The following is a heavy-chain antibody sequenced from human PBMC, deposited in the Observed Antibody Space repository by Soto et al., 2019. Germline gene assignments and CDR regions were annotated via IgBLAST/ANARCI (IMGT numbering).Heavy chain of an antibody. CDR2: IIPMYDPA. V-gene: IGHV1-69*06. CDR3: ATWGTYSGRYCFDY. J-gene: IGHJ4*02. D-gene: IGHD3-16*01. CDR1: GGTFKTYS. Sequence: QVQLVQSGAELKKPGSSVNVSCAASGGTFKTYSINWVRQAPGQGLEWIGQIIPMYDPANYAQRFQSRVTMMVDKATNIADMELSGPSTEVTALKYCATWGTYSGRYCFDYWGQ.